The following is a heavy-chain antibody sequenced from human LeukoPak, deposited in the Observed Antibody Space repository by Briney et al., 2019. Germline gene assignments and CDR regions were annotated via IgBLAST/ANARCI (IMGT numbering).Heavy chain of an antibody. J-gene: IGHJ4*02. CDR3: AVKAGYSGYY. D-gene: IGHD5-12*01. V-gene: IGHV4-31*03. CDR2: IYYSGST. Sequence: SETLSLTCTVSGGSISSGGYYWSWIRQHPGKGLEWIGYIYYSGSTYYNPSLKSRVTISVDTSKNQFSLKLSSGTAADTAVYYCAVKAGYSGYYWGQGTLVTVSS. CDR1: GGSISSGGYY.